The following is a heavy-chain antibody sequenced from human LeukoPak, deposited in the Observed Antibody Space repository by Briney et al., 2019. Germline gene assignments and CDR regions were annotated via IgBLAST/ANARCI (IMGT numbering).Heavy chain of an antibody. D-gene: IGHD4-11*01. CDR3: TRAYSKGIYYYYMDV. V-gene: IGHV3-49*04. Sequence: GGSLRLSCTASGFTFGDYAMSWVRQAPGKGLEWVGFIRSKAYGGTTEYAASVKGRFTISRDDSKSIAYLQMNSLKTEDTAVYYCTRAYSKGIYYYYMDVWGKGTTVTISS. J-gene: IGHJ6*03. CDR1: GFTFGDYA. CDR2: IRSKAYGGTT.